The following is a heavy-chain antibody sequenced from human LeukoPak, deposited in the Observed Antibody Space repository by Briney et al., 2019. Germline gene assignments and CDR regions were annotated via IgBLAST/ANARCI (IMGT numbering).Heavy chain of an antibody. CDR1: GYTFTSSG. CDR3: ARGGDYDPYDY. D-gene: IGHD4-17*01. Sequence: ASVKVSCTASGYTFTSSGISWVRQAPGQGLEWVGWISAYNGNTNYAQKLQGRVTMTTDTSTSTAYMELRSLRSDHTAVYYCARGGDYDPYDYWGKEPLVTVSS. J-gene: IGHJ4*02. CDR2: ISAYNGNT. V-gene: IGHV1-18*01.